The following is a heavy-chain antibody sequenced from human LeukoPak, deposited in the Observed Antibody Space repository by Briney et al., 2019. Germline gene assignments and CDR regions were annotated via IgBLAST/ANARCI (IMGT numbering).Heavy chain of an antibody. CDR3: ARDVGGGYCSGGSCYPGANWFDP. V-gene: IGHV1-18*04. Sequence: ASVNDSFKSSVYTFTNYVISCVRPAPGQGVEWMGLISAYNGNTNYAQKLQGRVTMTTDTSTSTAYMELRSLRSDDTAVYYCARDVGGGYCSGGSCYPGANWFDPWGQGTLVTVSS. CDR2: ISAYNGNT. D-gene: IGHD2-15*01. CDR1: VYTFTNYV. J-gene: IGHJ5*02.